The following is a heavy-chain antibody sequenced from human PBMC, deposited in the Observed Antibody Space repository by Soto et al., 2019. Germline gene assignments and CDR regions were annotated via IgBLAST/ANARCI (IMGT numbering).Heavy chain of an antibody. J-gene: IGHJ4*02. CDR1: GFTFSSYA. CDR2: ISGSGGST. CDR3: AKDRDDSSGYYYGDDY. D-gene: IGHD3-22*01. Sequence: GGSLRLSCAASGFTFSSYAMSWVRQAPGKGLEWVSAISGSGGSTYYADSVKGRFTISRDNSKNTLYLQMNSLRAEDTAVYYCAKDRDDSSGYYYGDDYWGQGTLVTVSS. V-gene: IGHV3-23*01.